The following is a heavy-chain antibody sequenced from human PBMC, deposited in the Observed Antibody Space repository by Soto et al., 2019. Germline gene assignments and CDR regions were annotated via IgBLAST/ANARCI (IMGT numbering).Heavy chain of an antibody. D-gene: IGHD2-2*01. V-gene: IGHV1-69*06. J-gene: IGHJ6*02. CDR1: GGTFSSFA. CDR2: IIPIFGTA. Sequence: QVQLVQSGAEVKKPGSSVRVSCKASGGTFSSFAISWVRQAPGQGLEWMGGIIPIFGTANYAQKFQGRVTITADKSTSTAYMELSSLRPEDTAVYSCAQLLSAYYYYYGMDVWGQGTTVTVSS. CDR3: AQLLSAYYYYYGMDV.